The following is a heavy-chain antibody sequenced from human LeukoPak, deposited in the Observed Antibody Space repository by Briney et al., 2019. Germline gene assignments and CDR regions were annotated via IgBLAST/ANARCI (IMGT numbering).Heavy chain of an antibody. Sequence: GGTLRLSCAASGFTFSSYGMHWVRQAPGKGLEWVAVISYDGSNKYYADSVKGRFTISRDNSKNTLYLQMNSLRAEDTAVYYCAKGRQLWFGAFDIWGQGTMVTVSS. CDR1: GFTFSSYG. V-gene: IGHV3-30*18. J-gene: IGHJ3*02. CDR2: ISYDGSNK. CDR3: AKGRQLWFGAFDI. D-gene: IGHD5-18*01.